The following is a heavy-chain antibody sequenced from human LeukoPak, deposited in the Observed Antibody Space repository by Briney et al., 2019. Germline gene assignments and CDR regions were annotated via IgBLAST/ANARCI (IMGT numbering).Heavy chain of an antibody. CDR2: INTNTGNP. CDR3: ARDVGTIDPANY. J-gene: IGHJ4*02. Sequence: ASVKVSCKASGYTFTSYVMDWVRQAPGQGLEWMGWINTNTGNPTYAQGFTGRFVFSLDTPVSTAYLQISSLKAEDTAVYYCARDVGTIDPANYWGQGTLVTVSS. CDR1: GYTFTSYV. D-gene: IGHD3-9*01. V-gene: IGHV7-4-1*02.